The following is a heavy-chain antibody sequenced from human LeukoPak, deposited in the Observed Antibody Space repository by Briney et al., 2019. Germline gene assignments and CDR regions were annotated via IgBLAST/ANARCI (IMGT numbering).Heavy chain of an antibody. J-gene: IGHJ5*02. CDR1: GGSISSGSYY. CDR2: IYTSGST. CDR3: ARDWSTYYYDSSGYGVGNNWFDP. Sequence: SETLSLTCTVSGGSISSGSYYWSWIRQPAGKGLEWIGRIYTSGSTNYNPSLKSRVTISVDTSKNQFSLKLSSVTAADTAVYYCARDWSTYYYDSSGYGVGNNWFDPWGQGTLVTVSS. V-gene: IGHV4-61*02. D-gene: IGHD3-22*01.